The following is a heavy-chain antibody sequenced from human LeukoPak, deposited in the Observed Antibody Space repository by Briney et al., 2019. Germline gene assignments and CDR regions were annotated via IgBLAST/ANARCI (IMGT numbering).Heavy chain of an antibody. CDR2: INPSGGST. J-gene: IGHJ4*02. CDR1: GYTFTSYY. D-gene: IGHD6-19*01. Sequence: ASVKVSCKASGYTFTSYYTHWVRQAPGQGLEWMGIINPSGGSTSYAQKFQGRVTMTRDTSTSTVYMELSSLRSEDTAVYYCARDFGMSSGWSRRGPARGSYDYWGQGTLVTVSS. CDR3: ARDFGMSSGWSRRGPARGSYDY. V-gene: IGHV1-46*01.